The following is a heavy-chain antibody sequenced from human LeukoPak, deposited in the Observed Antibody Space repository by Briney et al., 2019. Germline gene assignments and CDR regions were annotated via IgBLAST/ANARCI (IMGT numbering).Heavy chain of an antibody. CDR2: IKKDGSEK. V-gene: IGHV3-7*01. CDR1: GFTFSGYW. Sequence: GGSLRLSCAASGFTFSGYWMSWVRQAPGKGLEWVANIKKDGSEKYYADSVKGRFTISRDNAKKSLYLQMSSLRAEDTAVYYCAEVYGLFHHSGEGTLVT. J-gene: IGHJ1*01. D-gene: IGHD5/OR15-5a*01. CDR3: AEVYGLFHH.